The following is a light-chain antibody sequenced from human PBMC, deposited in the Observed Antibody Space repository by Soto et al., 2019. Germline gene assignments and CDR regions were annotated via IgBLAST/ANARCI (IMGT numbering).Light chain of an antibody. Sequence: EIVLTQSPATLSLSPGERATLSCRASQSVGSYLAWYQQKPGQAPRLLIYDASNRATGIPARFSGSGSGTDFTLIIGRLEPEDFAVYYCQQYGSSPATVGQGTKVDSK. CDR2: DAS. CDR3: QQYGSSPAT. CDR1: QSVGSY. V-gene: IGKV3-20*01. J-gene: IGKJ1*01.